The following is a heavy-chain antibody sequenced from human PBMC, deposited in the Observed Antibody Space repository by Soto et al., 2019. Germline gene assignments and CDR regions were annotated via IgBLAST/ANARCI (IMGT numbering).Heavy chain of an antibody. CDR2: IWYDGSNK. CDR1: GFTFSSYG. CDR3: AGGGPAPLDY. D-gene: IGHD3-16*01. Sequence: QVQLVESGGGVVQPGRSLRLSCAASGFTFSSYGMHWVRQAPGKGLEWVAVIWYDGSNKYYADSVKGRFTISRDNSKNRLSGQMTSLRAEDTAVYYGAGGGPAPLDYGGQGPLVTVSS. V-gene: IGHV3-33*01. J-gene: IGHJ4*02.